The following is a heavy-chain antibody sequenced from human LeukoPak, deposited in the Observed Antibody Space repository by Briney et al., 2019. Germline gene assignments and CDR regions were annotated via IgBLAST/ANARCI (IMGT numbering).Heavy chain of an antibody. J-gene: IGHJ4*02. CDR1: GFTLSSYW. D-gene: IGHD5-12*01. CDR2: INSDGSTM. V-gene: IGHV3-74*01. Sequence: GGSLRLSCAASGFTLSSYWMHWVRQAPGKGLVWVSRINSDGSTMNYADSVKGRFTISRDKARNTLYLQMNGLRAEDTAVYYCVRGGSGYGNFDSWGQGTLVTVSS. CDR3: VRGGSGYGNFDS.